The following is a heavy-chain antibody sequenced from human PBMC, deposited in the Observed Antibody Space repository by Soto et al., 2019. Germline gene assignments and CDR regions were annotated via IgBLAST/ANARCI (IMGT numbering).Heavy chain of an antibody. Sequence: SETLSLTCAVYGGSFSGYYWSWIRQPPGKGLEWIGEINHSGRTNENPSLKSRVTISVDTSKNQFSLKLRSVTAADTAVYYCARGITMKLAVQGDAPDNYYFDSSGQGSLVTVSS. CDR1: GGSFSGYY. CDR3: ARGITMKLAVQGDAPDNYYFDS. J-gene: IGHJ4*02. CDR2: INHSGRT. V-gene: IGHV4-34*01. D-gene: IGHD3-22*01.